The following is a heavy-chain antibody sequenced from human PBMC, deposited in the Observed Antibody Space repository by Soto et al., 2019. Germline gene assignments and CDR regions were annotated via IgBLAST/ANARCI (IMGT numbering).Heavy chain of an antibody. J-gene: IGHJ4*02. CDR1: GGSISSGVYY. D-gene: IGHD4-17*01. V-gene: IGHV4-31*03. Sequence: ASETLSLTCTVSGGSISSGVYYWSWIRQHPGKGLEWIGYIYYSGSTYYNPSLKSRVTISVDTSKNQFSLKLSSVTAADTAVYYCARRSGLRFDYWGQGTLVTVSS. CDR2: IYYSGST. CDR3: ARRSGLRFDY.